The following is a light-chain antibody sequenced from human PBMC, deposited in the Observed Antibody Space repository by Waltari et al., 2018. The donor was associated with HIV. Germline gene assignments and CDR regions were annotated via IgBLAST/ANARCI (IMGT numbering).Light chain of an antibody. CDR3: QQLNSFPRT. J-gene: IGKJ4*01. CDR2: AAS. V-gene: IGKV1-9*01. CDR1: QGIRSY. Sequence: DIQLTQSPSFMSASVGERVTITCRARQGIRSYLAWYKQKPGKAPKPLIYAASTLQSGVPSRVSGSGSVTEFSLTISSLQPEDFATYYCQQLNSFPRTFGGGTKVETK.